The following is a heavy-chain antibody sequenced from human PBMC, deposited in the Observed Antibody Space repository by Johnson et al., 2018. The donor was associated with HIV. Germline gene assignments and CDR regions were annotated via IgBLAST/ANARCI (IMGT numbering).Heavy chain of an antibody. D-gene: IGHD6-19*01. J-gene: IGHJ3*02. Sequence: EQLVESGGGLIQPGGSLRLSCAASGFTVSSNYMSWVRQAPGKGLEWVSVIYSGSTIYYADSVKGRFTISRDNAKNSLYLQMNSLRAEDTAVYYCARGSGHHPGAFDIWGQGTMVTVSS. CDR3: ARGSGHHPGAFDI. V-gene: IGHV3-53*01. CDR1: GFTVSSNY. CDR2: IYSGSTI.